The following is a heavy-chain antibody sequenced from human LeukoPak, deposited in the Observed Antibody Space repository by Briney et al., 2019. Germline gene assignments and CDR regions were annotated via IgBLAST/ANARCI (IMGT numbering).Heavy chain of an antibody. Sequence: PSETLSLTCTVSGGSLSSYYWSWIRQPPGRGLGWVGYIYYSGSTNYNPPLQSRVTLSVDTSKNQFSLKLSSVTAADTAVYYCASASHENSGYLSKYYFGYWGQGTLVTVSS. D-gene: IGHD3-22*01. V-gene: IGHV4-59*08. CDR3: ASASHENSGYLSKYYFGY. CDR2: IYYSGST. J-gene: IGHJ4*02. CDR1: GGSLSSYY.